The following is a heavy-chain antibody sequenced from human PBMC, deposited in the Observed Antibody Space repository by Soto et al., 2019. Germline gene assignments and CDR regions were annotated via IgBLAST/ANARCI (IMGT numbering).Heavy chain of an antibody. CDR1: GFSFTYAW. J-gene: IGHJ4*02. D-gene: IGHD5-12*01. CDR3: AVNDGYGDDYFNY. Sequence: EVQMVESGGGLVKPGGSLRLSCAASGFSFTYAWMTWVRQAPGKGLEWVGRVKSKVDGGTTDYAAPVKGRFAISRDDSENTLYLQMNSLKTEDTAVYYCAVNDGYGDDYFNYWGQGTLVTVSS. V-gene: IGHV3-15*01. CDR2: VKSKVDGGTT.